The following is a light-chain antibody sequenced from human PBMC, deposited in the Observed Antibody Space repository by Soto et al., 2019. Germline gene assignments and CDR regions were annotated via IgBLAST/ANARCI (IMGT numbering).Light chain of an antibody. Sequence: DIQMSQSPSTLSASVGDRLTITCRASQNIETGLAWYQQKPGKAPNLLIYDASSLESGVPSRFSGSGSGTEFTLTISSLQPDDFATYYCQQYHGYWFGQGTKVDIK. V-gene: IGKV1-5*01. J-gene: IGKJ1*01. CDR1: QNIETG. CDR3: QQYHGYW. CDR2: DAS.